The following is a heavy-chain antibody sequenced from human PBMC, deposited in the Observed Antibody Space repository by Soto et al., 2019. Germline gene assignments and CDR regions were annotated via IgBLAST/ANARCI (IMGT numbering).Heavy chain of an antibody. CDR3: ASRTGRNYYGMDV. Sequence: QVQLQESGPGLVKPSETLSLTCTVSGGPISSYYWNRIRQPPGKGLEWVGYAYYSGTTNYNPSLESRVTISVDTSKKQFSLSLRSVTAADTAVYYCASRTGRNYYGMDVWGQGTTVTVSS. D-gene: IGHD7-27*01. J-gene: IGHJ6*02. CDR2: AYYSGTT. V-gene: IGHV4-59*01. CDR1: GGPISSYY.